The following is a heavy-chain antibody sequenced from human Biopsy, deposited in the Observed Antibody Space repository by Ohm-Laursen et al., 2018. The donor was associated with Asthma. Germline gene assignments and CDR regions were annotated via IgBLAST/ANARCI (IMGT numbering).Heavy chain of an antibody. V-gene: IGHV1-18*01. CDR1: GYTFNSAG. J-gene: IGHJ6*02. CDR2: ISVYNGNT. D-gene: IGHD5-12*01. Sequence: GASVKVSCKTSGYTFNSAGITWVRQAPGQGLEWMGWISVYNGNTKVAQKLQDRVTMITDTSTSTAYMELRSLRSDDTAVYFCARAVEYSHDYGIDVWGQGTTVTVS. CDR3: ARAVEYSHDYGIDV.